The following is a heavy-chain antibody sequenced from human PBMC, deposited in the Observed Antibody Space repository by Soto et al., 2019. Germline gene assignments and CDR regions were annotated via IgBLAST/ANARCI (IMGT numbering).Heavy chain of an antibody. CDR2: ISYDGSNK. Sequence: GGSLRLSCAASGFTFSSYAMHWVRQAPGKGLEWVAVISYDGSNKYYADSVKGRFTISRDNSKNTLYLQMNSMRAEDTAVYYCAREGGPDIVVVPAARWGYYYYYGMDVWGQGTTVTVSS. CDR1: GFTFSSYA. CDR3: AREGGPDIVVVPAARWGYYYYYGMDV. J-gene: IGHJ6*02. V-gene: IGHV3-30-3*01. D-gene: IGHD2-2*01.